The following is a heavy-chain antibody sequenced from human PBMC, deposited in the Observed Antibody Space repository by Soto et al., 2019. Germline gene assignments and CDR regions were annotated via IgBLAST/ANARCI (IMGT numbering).Heavy chain of an antibody. CDR2: INHSGST. CDR1: GGSFSGYY. CDR3: ARAPGGVIDAYYWDY. J-gene: IGHJ4*02. D-gene: IGHD3-16*02. V-gene: IGHV4-34*01. Sequence: QVQLQQWGAGLLKPSETLSLTCAVYGGSFSGYYWRWIRQPPGKGLEWIGEINHSGSTNYNASHKSRVTVSVDTSKNQHALKLSSVTAADTAVYYCARAPGGVIDAYYWDYWGKVTLVTVSS.